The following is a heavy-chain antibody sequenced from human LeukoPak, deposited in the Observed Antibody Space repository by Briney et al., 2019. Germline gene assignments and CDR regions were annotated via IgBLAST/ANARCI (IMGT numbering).Heavy chain of an antibody. Sequence: ESLKISCKVSVYSFTSYCIGWVRQMPVKGLEWVGIIYPCVSDTRYSPSVQGQVTIAADKSISTAYLQWSSLKAADTAMYYCARGDSSGYYSHPDYWGQGTLVTVSS. CDR2: IYPCVSDT. CDR3: ARGDSSGYYSHPDY. CDR1: VYSFTSYC. J-gene: IGHJ4*02. D-gene: IGHD3-22*01. V-gene: IGHV5-51*01.